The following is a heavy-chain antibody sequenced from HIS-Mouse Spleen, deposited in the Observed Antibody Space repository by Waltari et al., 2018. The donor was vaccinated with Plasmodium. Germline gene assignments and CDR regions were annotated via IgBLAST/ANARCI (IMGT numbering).Heavy chain of an antibody. J-gene: IGHJ2*01. V-gene: IGHV3-7*01. CDR2: IKQDGSEK. Sequence: EVQLVESGGGLVQPGGSLRLSCAASGFTFSSYWMSWVRQAPGKGVEGVAKIKQDGSEKYYVDSVKGRFTISRDNAKNSLYLQMNSLRAEDTAVYYCARDRRGYWYFDLWGRGTLVTVSS. CDR1: GFTFSSYW. D-gene: IGHD5-12*01. CDR3: ARDRRGYWYFDL.